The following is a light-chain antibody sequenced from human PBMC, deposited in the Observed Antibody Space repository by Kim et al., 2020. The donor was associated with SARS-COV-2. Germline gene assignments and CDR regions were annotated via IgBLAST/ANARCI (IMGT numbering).Light chain of an antibody. CDR3: QQYNNWPLPCT. CDR1: QSFGTN. J-gene: IGKJ2*02. CDR2: GTS. V-gene: IGKV3-15*01. Sequence: EIVMTQSPATLSVSPGERATLSCRASQSFGTNLAWYQQKPGQAPRLLLYGTSIRATGIPARFSGSGSGTEFTLTISSLQSEDFAVYYCQQYNNWPLPCTCGQGTKLEI.